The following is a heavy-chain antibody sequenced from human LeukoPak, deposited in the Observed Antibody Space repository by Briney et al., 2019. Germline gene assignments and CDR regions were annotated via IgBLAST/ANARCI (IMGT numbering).Heavy chain of an antibody. CDR3: ARGSDYYDSSGYSLLLNY. CDR1: GFTFSNYE. V-gene: IGHV3-48*03. D-gene: IGHD3-22*01. CDR2: ISSSGSTI. Sequence: GGSLRLSCAASGFTFSNYEMNWVRQAPGKGLEWVSYISSSGSTIYYADSVKGRFTISRDNAKNSLYLQMNSLRAEDTAVYYCARGSDYYDSSGYSLLLNYWGQGTLSPSPQ. J-gene: IGHJ4*02.